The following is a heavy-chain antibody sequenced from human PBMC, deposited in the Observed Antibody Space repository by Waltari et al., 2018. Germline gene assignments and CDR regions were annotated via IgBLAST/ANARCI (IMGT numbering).Heavy chain of an antibody. J-gene: IGHJ6*02. CDR3: AREDSSSSGPHYGMDV. V-gene: IGHV1-46*01. Sequence: QVQLVQSGAEVKKPGASVKVSCKASGYTFTSYYMHWVRQAPGQGLEWMGIINPSGGRTRYAQKGQGRVTMTRDTATSTVYMELSSLRSEDTAVYYCAREDSSSSGPHYGMDVWGQGTTVTVSS. CDR1: GYTFTSYY. CDR2: INPSGGRT. D-gene: IGHD6-6*01.